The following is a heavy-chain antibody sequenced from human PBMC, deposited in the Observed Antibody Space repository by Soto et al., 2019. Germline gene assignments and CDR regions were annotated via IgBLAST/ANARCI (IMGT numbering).Heavy chain of an antibody. Sequence: SETLSLTCTVSGGSISSSSYYWGWIRQPPGKGLEWIGYIYYSGSTNYNPSLKSRVTISVDTSKNQFSLKLSSVTAADTAVYYCAREYCTNGVCYNFDYWGQGTLVTVSS. V-gene: IGHV4-61*01. CDR1: GGSISSSSYY. CDR3: AREYCTNGVCYNFDY. D-gene: IGHD2-8*01. J-gene: IGHJ4*02. CDR2: IYYSGST.